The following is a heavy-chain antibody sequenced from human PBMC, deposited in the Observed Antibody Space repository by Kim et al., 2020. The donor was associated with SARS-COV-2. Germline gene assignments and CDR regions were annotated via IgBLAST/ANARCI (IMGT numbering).Heavy chain of an antibody. CDR3: ARGGIAAAGTDY. Sequence: NYTPSPKSRVTISVHPSTNQFSLKLSSVTAADTAVYYCARGGIAAAGTDYWGQGTLVTVSS. D-gene: IGHD6-13*01. V-gene: IGHV4-34*01. J-gene: IGHJ4*02.